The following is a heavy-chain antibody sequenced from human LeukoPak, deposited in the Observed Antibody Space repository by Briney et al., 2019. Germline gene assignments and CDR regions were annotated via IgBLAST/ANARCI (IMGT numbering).Heavy chain of an antibody. Sequence: SETLSLTCTVSGGSISSYYWSWIRQPPGKGLEWIGYIYYSGSTNYNPSLKSRVTISVDTSKNQFSLKLSSVAAADTAVYYRARGYSGYDVDYWGQGTLVTVSS. CDR3: ARGYSGYDVDY. V-gene: IGHV4-59*01. CDR2: IYYSGST. D-gene: IGHD5-12*01. CDR1: GGSISSYY. J-gene: IGHJ4*02.